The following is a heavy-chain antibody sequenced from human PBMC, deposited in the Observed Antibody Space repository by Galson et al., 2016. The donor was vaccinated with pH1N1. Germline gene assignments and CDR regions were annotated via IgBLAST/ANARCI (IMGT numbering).Heavy chain of an antibody. D-gene: IGHD6-13*01. CDR1: GFTFSIYW. CDR2: INQDRSKM. V-gene: IGHV3-7*03. CDR3: ARAIAAAEGY. J-gene: IGHJ4*02. Sequence: SLRLSCAASGFTFSIYWMTWVRQAPGKGLEWVANINQDRSKMYYVDSVKGRFTISRDNAKNSLYLQMDSLRAEDTAVYYCARAIAAAEGYWGQGTLVTVSS.